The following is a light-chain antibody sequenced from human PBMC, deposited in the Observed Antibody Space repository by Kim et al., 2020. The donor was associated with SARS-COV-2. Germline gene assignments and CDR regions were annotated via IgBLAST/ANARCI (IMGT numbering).Light chain of an antibody. Sequence: SYELTQPPSVSVSPGQTATITCSGDKLGDKYACWYQQKPGQSPVLVMYEDKRRPSGIPERFSGSSSGNTATLTISGTQAMDEADYYCQAWDSSHVVFGGGTQLTVL. V-gene: IGLV3-1*01. J-gene: IGLJ2*01. CDR2: EDK. CDR3: QAWDSSHVV. CDR1: KLGDKY.